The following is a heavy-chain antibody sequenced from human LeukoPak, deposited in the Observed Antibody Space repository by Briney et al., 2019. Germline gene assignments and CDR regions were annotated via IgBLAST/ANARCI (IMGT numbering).Heavy chain of an antibody. CDR2: ISAYNGKT. Sequence: ASVKVSCKASGYTFTSYGISWVRQAPGQGLEWMGWISAYNGKTNYAQKLQDRVTMTTDTSTSTAYMELRSLRSDDTAVYYCARVNDYSSSYSDFDYWGQGTLVTVSS. D-gene: IGHD6-6*01. J-gene: IGHJ4*02. CDR3: ARVNDYSSSYSDFDY. V-gene: IGHV1-18*01. CDR1: GYTFTSYG.